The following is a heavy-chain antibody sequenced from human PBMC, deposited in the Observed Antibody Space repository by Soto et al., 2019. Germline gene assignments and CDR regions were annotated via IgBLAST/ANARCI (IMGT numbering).Heavy chain of an antibody. V-gene: IGHV3-23*01. CDR1: GFIFSTYA. J-gene: IGHJ4*02. D-gene: IGHD3-16*01. Sequence: EMQLLESGGGLVQPGGSLRLSCAASGFIFSTYAMSWVRQAPGKGLEWVSTLSRSGTTYYADSVKGRFTISRDNSKNTLYLQMSSLRAEDTAIYYCAREIWGGPLDYWGPGNLVTVSS. CDR3: AREIWGGPLDY. CDR2: LSRSGTT.